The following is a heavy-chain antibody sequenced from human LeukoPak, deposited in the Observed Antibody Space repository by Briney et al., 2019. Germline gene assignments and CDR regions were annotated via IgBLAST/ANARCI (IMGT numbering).Heavy chain of an antibody. D-gene: IGHD3-3*01. CDR1: GFTSSSYS. CDR2: ISTSSTYI. V-gene: IGHV3-21*01. J-gene: IGHJ3*02. CDR3: AKDFEAFFWSGYPLAGAFDI. Sequence: GGSLRLSCAASGFTSSSYSMNWVRQAPGKGLEWVSSISTSSTYIYYADSVKGRFTISRDNAKNSLYLQMNSLRGEDTAVYYCAKDFEAFFWSGYPLAGAFDIWGQGTMVTVSS.